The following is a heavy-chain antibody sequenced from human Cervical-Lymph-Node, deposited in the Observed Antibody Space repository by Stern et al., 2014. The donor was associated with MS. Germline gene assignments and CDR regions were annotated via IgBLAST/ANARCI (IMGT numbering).Heavy chain of an antibody. CDR3: ARPSNSGLFLQH. V-gene: IGHV5-51*01. J-gene: IGHJ1*01. CDR2: IYPGDSAT. CDR1: GYILTTYW. Sequence: EVQLVQSGAEVKKPGESLKISCKGSGYILTTYWIAWVRLVPGRGLEWMGLIYPGDSATSYSPSFQGHVTMLADTAPSTHYTQRTSVKASDTAIYYCARPSNSGLFLQHWGQGTLVTVSS. D-gene: IGHD6-19*01.